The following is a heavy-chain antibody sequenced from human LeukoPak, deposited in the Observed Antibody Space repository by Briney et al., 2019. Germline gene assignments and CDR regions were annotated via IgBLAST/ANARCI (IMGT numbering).Heavy chain of an antibody. V-gene: IGHV4-38-2*02. CDR1: GYSISSGNY. CDR2: IYHSVST. J-gene: IGHJ4*02. CDR3: AKRYCSSTTCYDDRGAFDY. D-gene: IGHD2-2*01. Sequence: SDTLSLTCTVSGYSISSGNYWDWIRQPPGKGREWIGSIYHSVSTYYNPSLKSRVTISVDTSKNQFSLKLSSVTAADTAVYYCAKRYCSSTTCYDDRGAFDYRGQGTLVTVSS.